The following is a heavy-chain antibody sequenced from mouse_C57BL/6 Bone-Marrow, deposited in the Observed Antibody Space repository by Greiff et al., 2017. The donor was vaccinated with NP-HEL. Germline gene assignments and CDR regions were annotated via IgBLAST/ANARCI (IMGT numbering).Heavy chain of an antibody. CDR1: GFNIKDYY. Sequence: EVKVVESGAELVRPGASVKLSCTASGFNIKDYYMHWVKQRPEQGLEWIGRIDPEDGDTEYAPKFQGKATMTADTSSNTAYLQLSSLTSEDTAVYYCTTGELGRDYFDYWGQGTTLTVSS. J-gene: IGHJ2*01. V-gene: IGHV14-1*01. CDR3: TTGELGRDYFDY. D-gene: IGHD4-1*01. CDR2: IDPEDGDT.